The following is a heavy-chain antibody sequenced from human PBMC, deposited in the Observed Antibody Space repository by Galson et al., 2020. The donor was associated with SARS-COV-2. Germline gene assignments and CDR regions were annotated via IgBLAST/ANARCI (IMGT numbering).Heavy chain of an antibody. CDR3: ATGKQQPCMWGGYYFES. V-gene: IGHV4-30-2*01. Sequence: ASETLSLTCDVSGGFISSGGYSWRWLRQPPGKGLEWVGYIFYSGVAYYNPSLKSRVTISADRSKNHFSLKLSSVTAADTAVYYCATGKQQPCMWGGYYFESWGPGTLVTVSS. CDR1: GGFISSGGYS. J-gene: IGHJ4*02. CDR2: IFYSGVA. D-gene: IGHD6-13*01.